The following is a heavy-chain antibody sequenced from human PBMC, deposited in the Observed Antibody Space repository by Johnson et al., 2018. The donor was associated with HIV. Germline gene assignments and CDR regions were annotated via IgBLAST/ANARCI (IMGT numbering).Heavy chain of an antibody. Sequence: QVQLVESGGGVVQPGRSLRLSCAAPGFTLSRYAMHWVRQAPGKGLEWLAVISYDGSNKYYADSVKGRFTISRDNSKNTLYLQMNSLRAEDTAVYYCAREWTYYYDRGGAFDIWGQGTMVTVSS. CDR1: GFTLSRYA. V-gene: IGHV3-30-3*01. CDR2: ISYDGSNK. J-gene: IGHJ3*02. D-gene: IGHD3-22*01. CDR3: AREWTYYYDRGGAFDI.